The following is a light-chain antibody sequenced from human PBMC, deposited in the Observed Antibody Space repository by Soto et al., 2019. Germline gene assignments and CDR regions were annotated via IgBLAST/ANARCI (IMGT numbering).Light chain of an antibody. V-gene: IGKV1-5*01. CDR3: HHYKCYPYT. CDR1: QSISSW. CDR2: DAS. J-gene: IGKJ2*01. Sequence: DLQMTQSHSTLSASLGDRVTITCRASQSISSWLAWYQQKPGKAPKLLTYDASSLESGVPSRFSGSGSGTKVTSTFSSLKPADWATDDGHHYKCYPYTCVQGTKL.